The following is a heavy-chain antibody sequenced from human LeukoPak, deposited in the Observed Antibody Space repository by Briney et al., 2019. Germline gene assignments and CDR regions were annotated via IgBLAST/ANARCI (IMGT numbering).Heavy chain of an antibody. CDR2: IDRNGDST. D-gene: IGHD3-22*01. V-gene: IGHV3-NL1*01. J-gene: IGHJ4*02. CDR1: GFTFSSYS. CDR3: AKDPHYYDSSGSPGY. Sequence: GGSLRLSCAASGFTFSSYSMNWVRQAPGKGLEWVSGIDRNGDSTGYADSVEGRFTISRDNSKNTLYLQMNSLRAEDTAVYYCAKDPHYYDSSGSPGYWGQGTLVTVSS.